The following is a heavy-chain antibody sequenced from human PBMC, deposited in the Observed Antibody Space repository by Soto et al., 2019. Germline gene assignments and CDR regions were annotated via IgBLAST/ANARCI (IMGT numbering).Heavy chain of an antibody. CDR1: GFTFSNYA. CDR2: VNNGGGGT. Sequence: EVLLLDSGGGLVQPGGSLRLSCAASGFTFSNYAMTWVRQAPGKGPEWISTVNNGGGGTYYSDSVKGRFTISRDNSKNTLYLQVSSLRAEDTAVCYCAKERLGLGLDYWGQGILVTVSS. V-gene: IGHV3-23*01. CDR3: AKERLGLGLDY. J-gene: IGHJ4*02. D-gene: IGHD6-6*01.